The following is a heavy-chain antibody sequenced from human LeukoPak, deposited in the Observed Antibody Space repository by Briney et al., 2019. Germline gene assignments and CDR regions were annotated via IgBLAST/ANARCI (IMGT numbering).Heavy chain of an antibody. CDR1: GGTFSSYA. CDR3: ARDHSSGRYYYYYYYMDV. D-gene: IGHD6-19*01. J-gene: IGHJ6*03. V-gene: IGHV1-69*05. CDR2: IIPIFGTA. Sequence: SVKVSCKASGGTFSSYAISWVRQAPGRGLEWMGRIIPIFGTANYAQKFQGRVTITTDESTSTAYMELSSLRSEDTAVYYCARDHSSGRYYYYYYYMDVWGKGTTVTVSS.